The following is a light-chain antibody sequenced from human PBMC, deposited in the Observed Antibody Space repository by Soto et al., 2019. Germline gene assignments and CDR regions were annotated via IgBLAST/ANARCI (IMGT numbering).Light chain of an antibody. Sequence: QSALTQPAFVSGSPGQSITISCAGVSSNVGGYNLVSWYRQHPDNAPHLLIYEGTKRPSGVSDRFTATKSGNTASLTISGLQAEDEGDYYCSYALSVSHVVFGGGTKVTVL. CDR2: EGT. V-gene: IGLV2-23*01. J-gene: IGLJ2*01. CDR1: SSNVGGYNL. CDR3: CSYALSVSHVV.